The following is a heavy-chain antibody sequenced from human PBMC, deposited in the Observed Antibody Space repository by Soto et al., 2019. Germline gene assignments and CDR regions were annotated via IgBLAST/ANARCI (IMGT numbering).Heavy chain of an antibody. CDR1: GFTFSSYS. J-gene: IGHJ4*02. CDR3: ARASSGIAAAGTVYFDY. CDR2: ISSSSSTI. V-gene: IGHV3-48*01. D-gene: IGHD6-13*01. Sequence: GGSLRLSCAASGFTFSSYSMNWVRQAPGKGLEWVSYISSSSSTIYYADSVKGRFTISRDNAKNSLYLQMNSLRAEDTAVYYCARASSGIAAAGTVYFDYWGQGTLVTVSS.